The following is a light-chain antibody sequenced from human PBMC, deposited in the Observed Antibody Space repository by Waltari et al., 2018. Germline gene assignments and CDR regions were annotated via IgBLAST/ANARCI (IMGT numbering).Light chain of an antibody. Sequence: DIQMTQSPSSLSASVGDRVTITCRASQRISYWLAWYQQKPGKAPKLLVYKASSLESGVPSMFSGSVSGTEYTLTISSLQPDDFATYYCQQYNTYPATFGQGTKVEIK. CDR2: KAS. V-gene: IGKV1-5*03. J-gene: IGKJ2*01. CDR1: QRISYW. CDR3: QQYNTYPAT.